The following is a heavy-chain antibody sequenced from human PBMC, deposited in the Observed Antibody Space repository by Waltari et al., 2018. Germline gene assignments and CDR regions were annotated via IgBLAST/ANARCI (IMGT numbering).Heavy chain of an antibody. CDR3: VRAGGLDV. V-gene: IGHV3-23*01. D-gene: IGHD2-15*01. J-gene: IGHJ3*01. CDR1: GFTFNTYV. Sequence: QLFESGGGLVQPGESLRLSCVSSGFTFNTYVFSWVRQAPGKGLEWVSTSSDAVGRIYYADSVKGRFTISRDNSRGTLALQMNNLRDDDTALYYCVRAGGLDVWGQGTMVTVSS. CDR2: SSDAVGRI.